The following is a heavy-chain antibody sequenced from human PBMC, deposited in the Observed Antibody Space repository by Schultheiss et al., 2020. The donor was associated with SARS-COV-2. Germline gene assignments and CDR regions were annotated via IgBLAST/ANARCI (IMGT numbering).Heavy chain of an antibody. Sequence: GGSLRLSCATSGFTFSSYSMIWVRQAPGKGLEWVSAISGSGGTTYYADSVKGRFTISRDNSKNTVYLQMNSLRAEDTAVYYCAREVLEWLDNDYYYYMDVWGKGTTVTVSS. V-gene: IGHV3-23*01. CDR2: ISGSGGTT. D-gene: IGHD3-3*01. CDR1: GFTFSSYS. J-gene: IGHJ6*03. CDR3: AREVLEWLDNDYYYYMDV.